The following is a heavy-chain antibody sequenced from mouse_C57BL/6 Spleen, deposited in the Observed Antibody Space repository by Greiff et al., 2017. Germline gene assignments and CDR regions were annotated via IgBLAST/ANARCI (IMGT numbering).Heavy chain of an antibody. CDR2: IHPNSGST. V-gene: IGHV1-64*01. CDR1: GYTFTSYW. CDR3: ARPLNWDGDYFDY. D-gene: IGHD4-1*01. Sequence: VQLQQPGAELVKPGASVKLSCKASGYTFTSYWMHWVKQRPGQGLEWIGMIHPNSGSTNYNEKFKSKATLTVDKSSSTAYMQLSSLTSEDSAVYYCARPLNWDGDYFDYWGQGTTLTVSS. J-gene: IGHJ2*01.